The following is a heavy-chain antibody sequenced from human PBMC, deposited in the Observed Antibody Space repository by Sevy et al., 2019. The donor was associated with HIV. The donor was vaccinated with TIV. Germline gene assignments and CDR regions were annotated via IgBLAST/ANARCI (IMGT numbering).Heavy chain of an antibody. CDR1: EFTFNMYG. CDR2: IWYDGSIK. V-gene: IGHV3-33*08. D-gene: IGHD1-1*01. Sequence: GGSLRLSCAASEFTFNMYGKHWVRQAPGKGLEWVGQIWYDGSIKKYADSVKGRFTISRDNSKSTLYLQMNSLRGEDTAVYFCASEHNWDDAFDIWGQGTMVTVSS. J-gene: IGHJ3*02. CDR3: ASEHNWDDAFDI.